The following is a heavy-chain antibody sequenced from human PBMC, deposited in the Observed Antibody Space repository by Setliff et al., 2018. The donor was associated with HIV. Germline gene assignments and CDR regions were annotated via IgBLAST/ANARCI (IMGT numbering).Heavy chain of an antibody. CDR3: ATSPGTYSDSSASYFDY. J-gene: IGHJ4*02. V-gene: IGHV5-51*01. Sequence: PGESLKISCKGSGYTFPHAWIGWVRQMPGKGLEWMGIIYLSDSDTRYSRSFQGQVTISVDQSITTAYLQWGSLKASDTAMYYCATSPGTYSDSSASYFDYWGQGTLVTVSS. CDR2: IYLSDSDT. CDR1: GYTFPHAW. D-gene: IGHD6-6*01.